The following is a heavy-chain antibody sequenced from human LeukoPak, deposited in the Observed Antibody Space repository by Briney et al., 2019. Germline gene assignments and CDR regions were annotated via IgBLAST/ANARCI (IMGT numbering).Heavy chain of an antibody. Sequence: GGSLRLSCATPGFTVDDYAMHWVRQVPGKGPEWVSGISYNSARIGYGDSVKGRFTISRDNAKNSLYLQMNSLRAEDTAVYYCARDRNTDFWSGYYTNYFDYWGQGTLVTVSS. CDR1: GFTVDDYA. J-gene: IGHJ4*02. D-gene: IGHD3-3*01. CDR3: ARDRNTDFWSGYYTNYFDY. CDR2: ISYNSARI. V-gene: IGHV3-9*01.